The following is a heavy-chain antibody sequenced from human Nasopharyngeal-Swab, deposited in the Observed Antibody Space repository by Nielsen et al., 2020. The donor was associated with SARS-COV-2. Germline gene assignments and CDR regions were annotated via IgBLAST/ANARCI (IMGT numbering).Heavy chain of an antibody. J-gene: IGHJ4*02. CDR3: AKATLYDILTGAFDY. CDR2: ISYDGSNK. D-gene: IGHD3-9*01. V-gene: IGHV3-30*18. Sequence: WIRQPPGKGLEWVAVISYDGSNKYYADSVKGRFTISGDNSKNTLYLQMNSLRAEDTAVYYCAKATLYDILTGAFDYWGQGTLVTVSS.